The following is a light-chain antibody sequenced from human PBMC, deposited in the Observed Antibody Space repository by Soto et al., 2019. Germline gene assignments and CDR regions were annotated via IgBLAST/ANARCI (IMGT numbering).Light chain of an antibody. CDR2: DDN. CDR1: SSNIGGNS. Sequence: QSVLTQPPSVSAAPGQKVTISCSGSSSNIGGNSVSWYQQLPGTAPKLLIYDDNKRPSGIPDRFSGSKSGTSATLGITGFQTGDETDYYCGSWDSSLSAYVFGTGTKV. CDR3: GSWDSSLSAYV. J-gene: IGLJ1*01. V-gene: IGLV1-51*01.